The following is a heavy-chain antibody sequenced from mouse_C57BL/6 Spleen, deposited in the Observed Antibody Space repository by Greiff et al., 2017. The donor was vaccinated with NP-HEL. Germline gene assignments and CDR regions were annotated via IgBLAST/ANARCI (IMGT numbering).Heavy chain of an antibody. V-gene: IGHV1-76*01. Sequence: QVQLKESGAELVRPGASVKLSCKASGYTFTDYYINWVKQRPGQGLEWIARIYPGSGNTYYNEKFKGKATLTAEKSSSTAYMQLSSLTSEDSAVYFCARRHYYYGSSYAMDYWGQGTSVTVSS. CDR3: ARRHYYYGSSYAMDY. CDR1: GYTFTDYY. J-gene: IGHJ4*01. D-gene: IGHD1-1*01. CDR2: IYPGSGNT.